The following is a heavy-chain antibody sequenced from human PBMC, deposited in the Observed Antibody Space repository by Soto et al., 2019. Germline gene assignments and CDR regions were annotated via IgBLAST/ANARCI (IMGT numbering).Heavy chain of an antibody. CDR2: INSDGSST. CDR1: GFTFSSYW. CDR3: ARGVMVRGFIAFDI. V-gene: IGHV3-74*01. D-gene: IGHD3-10*01. Sequence: EVQLVESGGGLVQPGGSLRLSCEASGFTFSSYWMHWVRQAPGKGLVWVSRINSDGSSTSYADSVKGRFTISRDNAKNTLYLQMNSLRAEDTAVYYCARGVMVRGFIAFDIWGQGTMVTVSS. J-gene: IGHJ3*02.